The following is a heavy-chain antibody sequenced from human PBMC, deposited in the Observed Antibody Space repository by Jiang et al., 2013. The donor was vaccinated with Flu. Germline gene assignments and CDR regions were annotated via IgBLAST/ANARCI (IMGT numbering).Heavy chain of an antibody. J-gene: IGHJ4*02. D-gene: IGHD5-12*01. CDR1: GFTFDDYA. CDR2: ISWNSGSI. V-gene: IGHV3-9*01. Sequence: VQLVESGGGLVQPGRSLRLSCAASGFTFDDYAMHWVRQAPGKGLEWVSGISWNSGSIGYADSVKGRFTISRDNAKNSLYLQMNSLRAEDTALYYCAVTPISGPEGGYFDYWGQGTLVTVSS. CDR3: AVTPISGPEGGYFDY.